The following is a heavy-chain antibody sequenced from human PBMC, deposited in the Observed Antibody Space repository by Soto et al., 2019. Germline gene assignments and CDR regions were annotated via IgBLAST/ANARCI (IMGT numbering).Heavy chain of an antibody. J-gene: IGHJ4*02. CDR1: GGSISSGDYY. Sequence: SETLSLTTTVSGGSISSGDYYWSWIRQPPGKGLEWIGYIYYSGSTYYNPSLKSRVTISVDTSKNQFSLKLSSVTAAGTAVYYCARALAQMTTVYYWGQGTLVTVSS. V-gene: IGHV4-30-4*01. CDR3: ARALAQMTTVYY. D-gene: IGHD4-17*01. CDR2: IYYSGST.